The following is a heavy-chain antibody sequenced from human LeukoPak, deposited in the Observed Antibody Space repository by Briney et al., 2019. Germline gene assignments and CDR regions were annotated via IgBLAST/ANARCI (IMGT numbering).Heavy chain of an antibody. CDR2: ISSSGSTI. Sequence: GGSLRLSCAASGFTFSSYEMNWVRQAPGKGLEWVSYISSSGSTIYYADSVKGRFTISRDNAKNSLYLQMNSLRAEDTAVYYCVRDRYYGSGSWDYWGQGTLVTVSS. D-gene: IGHD3-10*01. J-gene: IGHJ4*02. V-gene: IGHV3-48*03. CDR3: VRDRYYGSGSWDY. CDR1: GFTFSSYE.